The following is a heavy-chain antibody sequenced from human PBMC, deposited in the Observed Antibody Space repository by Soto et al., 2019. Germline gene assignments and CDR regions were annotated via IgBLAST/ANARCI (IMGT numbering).Heavy chain of an antibody. J-gene: IGHJ4*02. CDR1: GSNYNTYA. V-gene: IGHV1-3*01. D-gene: IGHD5-12*01. CDR2: INAGNGDT. CDR3: ARAISGYVT. Sequence: QVQLVQSGAEMKKPGASVKLSCKTSGSNYNTYAIHWVRQAPGQGLEWMGWINAGNGDTRYSQNFQGRVTLTRDTSASTVYMDLDSLKSEDTGVYYCARAISGYVTWGQGTLVTVSS.